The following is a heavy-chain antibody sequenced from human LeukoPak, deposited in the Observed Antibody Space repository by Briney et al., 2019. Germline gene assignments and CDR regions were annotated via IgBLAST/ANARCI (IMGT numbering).Heavy chain of an antibody. CDR1: GFTFDDYA. CDR3: ARGHYGLDY. D-gene: IGHD3-16*01. J-gene: IGHJ4*02. Sequence: GGSLRLSCVASGFTFDDYAMSWVRQAPGRGLEWVSYISTSGTNIYYADSVKGRFTISRDNAKNSLFLQMNSLRAEDTAVYYCARGHYGLDYWGQGSLVTVSS. V-gene: IGHV3-11*04. CDR2: ISTSGTNI.